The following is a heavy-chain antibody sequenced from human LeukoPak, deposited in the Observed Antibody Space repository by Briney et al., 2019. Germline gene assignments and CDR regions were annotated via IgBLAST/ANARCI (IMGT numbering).Heavy chain of an antibody. D-gene: IGHD2-2*01. Sequence: GGSLKISCKGSGYRFTSYWIGWVGPMPGKGLGWMGIIYPVDSDTRYSPSFQGQVTISADKSISTAYLQWSSLKASDTAMYYCARLGGADIVVVPAASPYYFDYWGQGTLVTVSS. CDR1: GYRFTSYW. V-gene: IGHV5-51*01. CDR2: IYPVDSDT. J-gene: IGHJ4*02. CDR3: ARLGGADIVVVPAASPYYFDY.